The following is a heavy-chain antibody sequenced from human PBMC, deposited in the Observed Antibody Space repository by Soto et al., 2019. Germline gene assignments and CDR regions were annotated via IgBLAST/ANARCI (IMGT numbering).Heavy chain of an antibody. CDR2: IYTSGST. J-gene: IGHJ6*02. D-gene: IGHD5-18*01. CDR1: GGSISSYY. CDR3: ARESYSYGYYYGIDV. Sequence: SETLSLTCTVSGGSISSYYWSWIRQPAGKGLEWIGRIYTSGSTDYNPSLKSRVTMSVGTSKNHLSLKLYSVTAADTAVYYCARESYSYGYYYGIDVWGQGTTVTVSS. V-gene: IGHV4-4*07.